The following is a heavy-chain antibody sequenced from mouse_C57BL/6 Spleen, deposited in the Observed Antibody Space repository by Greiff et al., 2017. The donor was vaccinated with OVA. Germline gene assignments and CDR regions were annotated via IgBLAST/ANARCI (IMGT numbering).Heavy chain of an antibody. CDR3: ARGAQATRFDY. D-gene: IGHD3-2*02. J-gene: IGHJ2*01. V-gene: IGHV1-82*01. CDR2: IYPGDGDT. Sequence: QVHLHHSGPELVKPGASVKISCKSSGYAFSSSWMNWVKQRPGKGLEWIGRIYPGDGDTNYNGKFKGKATLTADKSSSTAYMQLSSLTSEDSAVYFCARGAQATRFDYWGQGTTLTVSS. CDR1: GYAFSSSW.